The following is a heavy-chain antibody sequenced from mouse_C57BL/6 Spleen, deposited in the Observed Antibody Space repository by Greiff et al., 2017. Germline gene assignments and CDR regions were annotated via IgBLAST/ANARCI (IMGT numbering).Heavy chain of an antibody. Sequence: EVKLMESGGDLVKPGGSLKLSCAASGFTFSSYGMSWVRQTPDKRLEWVATISSGGSYTYYPDSVKGRFTISRDNAKNTLYLQMSSLKSEDTAMYYCARNDYGSSPDYWGQGTTLTVSS. CDR2: ISSGGSYT. D-gene: IGHD1-1*01. J-gene: IGHJ2*01. CDR1: GFTFSSYG. V-gene: IGHV5-6*01. CDR3: ARNDYGSSPDY.